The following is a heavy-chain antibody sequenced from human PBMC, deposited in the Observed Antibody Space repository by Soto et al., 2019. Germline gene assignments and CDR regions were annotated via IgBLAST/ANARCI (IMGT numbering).Heavy chain of an antibody. J-gene: IGHJ4*02. CDR2: NYYSGST. V-gene: IGHV4-59*08. CDR1: GGSISSHY. CDR3: ARHNYYYDSGGLRYYFDY. D-gene: IGHD3-22*01. Sequence: ASETLSLTCTVSGGSISSHYWSWIRQPPGRGLEWIGSNYYSGSTNYNPSLKSRVTVSVDTSKNQFSLKLRSVTAADTAVYYCARHNYYYDSGGLRYYFDYWGQGILVTVSS.